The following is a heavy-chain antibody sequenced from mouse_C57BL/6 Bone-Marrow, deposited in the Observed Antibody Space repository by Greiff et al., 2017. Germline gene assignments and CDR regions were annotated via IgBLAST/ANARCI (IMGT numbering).Heavy chain of an antibody. J-gene: IGHJ4*01. D-gene: IGHD2-2*01. CDR1: GFTFSSYA. V-gene: IGHV5-4*01. Sequence: EVQLVESGGGLVKPGGSLKLSCAASGFTFSSYAMSWVRQTPEKRLEWVATISDGGSYTYYPDNVKGRFTISRDNAKNNLYLQMSHLKSEDTAMYYCARAPGLPFYAMDYWGQGTSVTVSS. CDR2: ISDGGSYT. CDR3: ARAPGLPFYAMDY.